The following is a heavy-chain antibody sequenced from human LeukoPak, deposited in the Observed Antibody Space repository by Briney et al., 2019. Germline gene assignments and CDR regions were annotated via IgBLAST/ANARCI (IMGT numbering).Heavy chain of an antibody. D-gene: IGHD6-19*01. J-gene: IGHJ4*02. V-gene: IGHV4-59*01. CDR2: IYYSGST. CDR1: GGSISSYY. Sequence: ETLSLTCTASGGSISSYYWSWIRQPPGKGLEWIGYIYYSGSTNYNPSLKSRVTISVDTSKNQFSLKLSSVTAADTAVYYCARDFRYSSGWDYFDYWGQGTLVTVSS. CDR3: ARDFRYSSGWDYFDY.